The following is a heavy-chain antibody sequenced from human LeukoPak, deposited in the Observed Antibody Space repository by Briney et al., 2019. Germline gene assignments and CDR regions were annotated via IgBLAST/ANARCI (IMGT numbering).Heavy chain of an antibody. CDR1: GFTFSSYA. CDR2: ISGSGGST. Sequence: GSLRLSCAASGFTFSSYAMSWVRQAPGKGLEWVSAISGSGGSTYYADSVKGRFTISRDNSKNTLYLQMNSLRAEDTAVYYCAKGSYDYVWGSYRYDQYFQHWGQGTLVTVSS. J-gene: IGHJ1*01. CDR3: AKGSYDYVWGSYRYDQYFQH. D-gene: IGHD3-16*02. V-gene: IGHV3-23*01.